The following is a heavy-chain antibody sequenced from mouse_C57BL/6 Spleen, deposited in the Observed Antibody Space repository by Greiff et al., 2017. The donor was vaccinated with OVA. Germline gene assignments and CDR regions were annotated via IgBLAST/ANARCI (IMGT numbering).Heavy chain of an antibody. J-gene: IGHJ2*01. CDR1: GYTFTSYW. D-gene: IGHD4-1*01. CDR3: ARGDWDPYYFDC. Sequence: QVQLKQPGAELVKPGASVKMSCKASGYTFTSYWITWVKQRPGQGLEWIGDIYPGSGSTNYNEKFKSKATLTVDTSSSTAYMQLSSLTSEDSAVYYCARGDWDPYYFDCWGQGTTLTVSS. CDR2: IYPGSGST. V-gene: IGHV1-55*01.